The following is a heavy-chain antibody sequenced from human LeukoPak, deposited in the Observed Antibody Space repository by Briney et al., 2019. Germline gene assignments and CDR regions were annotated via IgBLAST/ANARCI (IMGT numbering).Heavy chain of an antibody. J-gene: IGHJ5*02. V-gene: IGHV3-23*01. CDR2: ISGSGGST. CDR1: GFPFNSYV. D-gene: IGHD3-22*01. Sequence: GGSLRLSCAASGFPFNSYVMSWVRQAPGKGLEWVSAISGSGGSTYYADSVKGRFTISGDNSKDTLYLQMNSLRAEDTAVYYCAKSVQYYDSSGYSWGQGTLVTVSS. CDR3: AKSVQYYDSSGYS.